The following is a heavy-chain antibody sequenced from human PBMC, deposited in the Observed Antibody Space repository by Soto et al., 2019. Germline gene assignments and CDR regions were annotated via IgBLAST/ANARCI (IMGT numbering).Heavy chain of an antibody. J-gene: IGHJ4*02. CDR1: GYSFTRYW. CDR3: ARLSAVAGSFDY. CDR2: IYPGDSDT. Sequence: PWESLTISCRCSGYSFTRYWIGWVRQMPGKGLEWMGIIYPGDSDTRYSPSFQGQVTISADKSISTAYLQWSSLKASDTAMYYCARLSAVAGSFDYWGQGTLVTVS. V-gene: IGHV5-51*01. D-gene: IGHD6-19*01.